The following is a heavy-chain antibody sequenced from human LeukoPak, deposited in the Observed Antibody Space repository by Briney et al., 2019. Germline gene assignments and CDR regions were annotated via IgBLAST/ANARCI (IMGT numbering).Heavy chain of an antibody. CDR2: ITSSGSYI. CDR1: AFSFSNYN. J-gene: IGHJ4*02. V-gene: IGHV3-21*04. D-gene: IGHD6-19*01. Sequence: PGGSLRLSCAASAFSFSNYNMNWVRQAPGKGLEWVSSITSSGSYIYYADSVKGRFTISRDNSKNTLYLQMNSLRAEDTAVYYCARRSGIAVAGAFDYWGQGTLVTVSS. CDR3: ARRSGIAVAGAFDY.